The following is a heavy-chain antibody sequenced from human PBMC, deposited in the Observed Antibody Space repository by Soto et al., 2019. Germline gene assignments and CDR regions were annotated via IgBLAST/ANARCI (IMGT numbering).Heavy chain of an antibody. CDR3: ARHTGAVAVDGRWFDP. V-gene: IGHV4-59*08. D-gene: IGHD6-19*01. J-gene: IGHJ5*02. CDR2: IYYSGST. CDR1: GGSISSYY. Sequence: SETLSLTCTVSGGSISSYYWSWIRQPPGKGLEWIGYIYYSGSTNYNPSLKSRVTISVDTSKNQFSLKLSSVTAADTAVYYCARHTGAVAVDGRWFDPWGQGTLVTVSS.